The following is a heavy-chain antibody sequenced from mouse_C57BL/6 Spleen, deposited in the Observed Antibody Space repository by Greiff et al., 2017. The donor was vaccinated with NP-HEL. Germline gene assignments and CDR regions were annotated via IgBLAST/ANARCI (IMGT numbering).Heavy chain of an antibody. CDR3: ARRDGYYGNYAMDY. Sequence: VQLQQSGAELVKPGASVKMSCKASGYTFTSYWITWVKQRPGQGLEWIGDIYPGSGSTNYNEKFKSKATLTVDTSSSTAYMQLSSLTSEDSAVYYCARRDGYYGNYAMDYWGQGTSVTVSS. CDR2: IYPGSGST. V-gene: IGHV1-55*01. J-gene: IGHJ4*01. D-gene: IGHD2-3*01. CDR1: GYTFTSYW.